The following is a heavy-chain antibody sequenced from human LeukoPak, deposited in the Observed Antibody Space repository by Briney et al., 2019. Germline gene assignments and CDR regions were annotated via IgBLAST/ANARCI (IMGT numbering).Heavy chain of an antibody. Sequence: ASVKVSCKASGYTFTGYYMHWVRQAPGQGLEWMGWINPNSGGTNYAQKFQGRVTMTRNTSISTAYMELSSLRSEDTAVYYCARGGYCSSTSCYGHYYYYYYMDVWGKGTTVTVSS. CDR3: ARGGYCSSTSCYGHYYYYYYMDV. D-gene: IGHD2-2*01. CDR2: INPNSGGT. J-gene: IGHJ6*03. V-gene: IGHV1-2*02. CDR1: GYTFTGYY.